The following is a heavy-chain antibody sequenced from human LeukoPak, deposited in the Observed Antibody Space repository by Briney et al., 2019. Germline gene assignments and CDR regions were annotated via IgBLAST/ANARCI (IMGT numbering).Heavy chain of an antibody. D-gene: IGHD2-15*01. CDR1: GFTFSDYY. Sequence: GSLRLSCAASGFTFSDYYMSWIRQAPGKGLEWLSYISSSSSYTKYADSVKGRFTISRDNAKNSLYLQMNSLRAEDTAVYYCARGKDCSGGICYYFDSWGQGTLVTVSS. V-gene: IGHV3-11*06. CDR2: ISSSSSYT. J-gene: IGHJ4*02. CDR3: ARGKDCSGGICYYFDS.